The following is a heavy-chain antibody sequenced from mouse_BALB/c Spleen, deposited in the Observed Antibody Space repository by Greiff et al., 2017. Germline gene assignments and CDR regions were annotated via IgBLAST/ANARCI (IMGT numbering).Heavy chain of an antibody. V-gene: IGHV5-12-1*01. CDR3: ARHGGTAY. D-gene: IGHD3-3*01. CDR1: GFAFSSYD. Sequence: EVQGVESGGGLVKPGGSLKLSCAASGFAFSSYDMSWVRQTPEKRLEWVAYISSGGGSTYYPDTVKGRFTISRDNAKNTLYLQMSSLKSEDTAMYDCARHGGTAYWGQGTLVTVSA. J-gene: IGHJ3*01. CDR2: ISSGGGST.